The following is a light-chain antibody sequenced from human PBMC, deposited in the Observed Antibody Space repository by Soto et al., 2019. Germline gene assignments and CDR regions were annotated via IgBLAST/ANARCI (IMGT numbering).Light chain of an antibody. Sequence: EIVLTQSPGTLSLSPGERATLSCRASQSVTNNQFAWFRQKPGQAPRLLIWGVSNRATGIPDRFSGSGSGTDFTLTITRLEHEDFVVFYCYQYGSTPPTLVHGTKVEIK. CDR1: QSVTNNQ. J-gene: IGKJ1*01. CDR3: YQYGSTPPT. CDR2: GVS. V-gene: IGKV3-20*01.